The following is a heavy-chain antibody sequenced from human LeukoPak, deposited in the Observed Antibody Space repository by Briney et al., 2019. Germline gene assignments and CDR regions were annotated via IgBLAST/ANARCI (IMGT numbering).Heavy chain of an antibody. V-gene: IGHV4-59*12. J-gene: IGHJ2*01. CDR3: ARGYDGSGYYYRNWYFDL. CDR1: GGSISSYF. CDR2: IYYSGST. D-gene: IGHD3-22*01. Sequence: SETLSLTCTVSGGSISSYFWSWIRQPPGKGLEWIGYIYYSGSTNYNPSLKSRVTISVDTSKNQFSLKLSSVTAADTAVYYCARGYDGSGYYYRNWYFDLWGRGTLVTVSS.